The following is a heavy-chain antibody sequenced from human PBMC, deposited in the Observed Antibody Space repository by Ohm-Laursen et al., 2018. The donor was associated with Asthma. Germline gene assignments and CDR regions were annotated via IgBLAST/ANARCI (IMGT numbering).Heavy chain of an antibody. Sequence: GASVKVSCKASGYTFTGYYMHWVRQAPGQGLEWMGRINPNSGGTNYAQKFQGRVTMTRDTSISTAYMELSRLRSDDTAVYYCARAESTHMSIAAQPGFFDYYYGMDVWGQGTTVTVSS. D-gene: IGHD6-6*01. CDR1: GYTFTGYY. CDR3: ARAESTHMSIAAQPGFFDYYYGMDV. J-gene: IGHJ6*02. V-gene: IGHV1-2*06. CDR2: INPNSGGT.